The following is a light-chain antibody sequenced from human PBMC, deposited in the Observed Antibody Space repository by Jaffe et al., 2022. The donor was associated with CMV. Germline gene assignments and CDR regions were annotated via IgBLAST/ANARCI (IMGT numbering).Light chain of an antibody. Sequence: VLTQSPATLSLSPGERATISCRASQNINTYLAWYQQKPGQAPRLLIYDTSNRATGIPARFSGSGSGTDFTLTISRLEPEDFAVYYCQQRTNWLTFGGGTKVEI. CDR2: DTS. CDR3: QQRTNWLT. CDR1: QNINTY. J-gene: IGKJ4*01. V-gene: IGKV3-11*01.